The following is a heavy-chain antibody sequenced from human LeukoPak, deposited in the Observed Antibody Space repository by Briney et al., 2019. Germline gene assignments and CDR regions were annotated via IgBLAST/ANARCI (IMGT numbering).Heavy chain of an antibody. V-gene: IGHV1-2*06. D-gene: IGHD6-19*01. CDR2: INPNSGGT. CDR3: ARDLGLAVAGTSRGLAPNWFDP. Sequence: ASVQVSCKASGYTFTGYYMHWVRQAPGQGREWMGRINPNSGGTNYAQKFQGRVTMTRDTSISTAYMELSRLRSDDTAVYYCARDLGLAVAGTSRGLAPNWFDPWGQGTLVTVSS. J-gene: IGHJ5*02. CDR1: GYTFTGYY.